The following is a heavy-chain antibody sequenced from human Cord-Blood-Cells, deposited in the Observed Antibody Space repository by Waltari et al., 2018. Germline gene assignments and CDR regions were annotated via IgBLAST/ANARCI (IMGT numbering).Heavy chain of an antibody. CDR1: GFTFSSYA. V-gene: IGHV3-23*01. J-gene: IGHJ4*02. CDR2: MSGRCGST. CDR3: AKDILTGYYPN. D-gene: IGHD3-9*01. Sequence: EVQLLESGGGLVQPGGSLRLSCAASGFTFSSYAMSWVRQAPGKGLEWVSAMSGRCGSTSYADSVKGRFTISRDNSKNTLYLQMNSLRAEDTAVYYCAKDILTGYYPNWGQGTLVTVSS.